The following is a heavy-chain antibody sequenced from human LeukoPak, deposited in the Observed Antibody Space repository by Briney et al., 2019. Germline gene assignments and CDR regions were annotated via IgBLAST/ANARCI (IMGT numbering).Heavy chain of an antibody. CDR1: GFTFSTFG. CDR3: AKDQGVVGSYDY. V-gene: IGHV3-30*02. J-gene: IGHJ4*01. D-gene: IGHD3-10*01. CDR2: IQYDDSIE. Sequence: GGSLRISCAASGFTFSTFGMNWVRQAPDKGLEWVAFIQYDDSIEYYADSVKGRFTISRDNSKNTLYLQMNSLRGDDTAVYYCAKDQGVVGSYDYWGHGTLVTVSS.